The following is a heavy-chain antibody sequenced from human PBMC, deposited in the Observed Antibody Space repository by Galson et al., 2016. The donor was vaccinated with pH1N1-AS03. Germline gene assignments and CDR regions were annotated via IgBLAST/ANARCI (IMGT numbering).Heavy chain of an antibody. J-gene: IGHJ2*01. V-gene: IGHV3-23*01. CDR3: AKDYTGSNWVYNWYFDF. Sequence: SLRLSCAASGFSFRSYALSWVRQAPGKGLEWVSGISGSGEMTFYADSVKGRFTISRDTSRNTVYLQMNSLSAEDTAVYICAKDYTGSNWVYNWYFDFWGRGTRVTVS. CDR1: GFSFRSYA. D-gene: IGHD5/OR15-5a*01. CDR2: ISGSGEMT.